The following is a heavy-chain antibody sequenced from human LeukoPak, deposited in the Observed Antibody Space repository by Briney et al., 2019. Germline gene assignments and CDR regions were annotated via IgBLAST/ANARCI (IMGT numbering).Heavy chain of an antibody. V-gene: IGHV3-21*01. CDR2: ISSSSTYI. D-gene: IGHD3-10*01. CDR3: AREGGSDGMDV. J-gene: IGHJ6*02. Sequence: GGSLRLSCAASGFTCTGYSMSWVRQAPGKVLEWVSSISSSSTYIYYADSAKGRFTISRDNAKNSLYLQMDSLRAEDTAVYYCAREGGSDGMDVWGQGTTVTVSS. CDR1: GFTCTGYS.